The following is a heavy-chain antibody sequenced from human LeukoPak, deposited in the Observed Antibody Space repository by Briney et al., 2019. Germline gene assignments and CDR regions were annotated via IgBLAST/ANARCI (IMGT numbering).Heavy chain of an antibody. Sequence: GGSLRLSCAASGFTFSSAWINWVRQAPGKGLEWVGRIKSKADGCTIVYAAPVEGIFSISRDDSRSTAYLQLTSLQTEDTAVYYRGGFLSATRCSREAFGGRGQGSMVTVSA. D-gene: IGHD3-3*01. CDR2: IKSKADGCTI. CDR1: GFTFSSAW. CDR3: GGFLSATRCSREAFGG. J-gene: IGHJ3*01. V-gene: IGHV3-15*01.